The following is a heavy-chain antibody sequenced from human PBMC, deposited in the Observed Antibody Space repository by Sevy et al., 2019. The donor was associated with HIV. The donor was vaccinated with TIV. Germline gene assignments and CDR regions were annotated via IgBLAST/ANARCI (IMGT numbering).Heavy chain of an antibody. CDR3: ARDVYYYDSSGYYDV. D-gene: IGHD3-22*01. CDR1: GFTFRIYK. V-gene: IGHV3-48*03. CDR2: ISSSGSTI. J-gene: IGHJ6*04. Sequence: GGSLRLSVAASGFTFRIYKMNWFRQAPGKGLEGVSYISSSGSTIYYADSVKGRFTISRDNAKNSLYLQMNSLRAEDTAVYYCARDVYYYDSSGYYDVWGKGTTVTVSS.